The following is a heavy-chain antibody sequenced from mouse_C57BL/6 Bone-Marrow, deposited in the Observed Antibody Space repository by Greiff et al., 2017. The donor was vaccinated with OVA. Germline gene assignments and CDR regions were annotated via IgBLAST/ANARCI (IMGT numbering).Heavy chain of an antibody. CDR3: ARKYDGGFAY. Sequence: VQVVESGAELARPGASVKMSCKASGYTFTSYTMHWVKQRPGQGLEWIGYINPSSGYTKYNQKFKDKATLTADKSSSTAYMQLSSLTSEDSAVYYCARKYDGGFAYWGKGTLVTVSA. CDR2: INPSSGYT. CDR1: GYTFTSYT. J-gene: IGHJ3*01. V-gene: IGHV1-4*01. D-gene: IGHD2-12*01.